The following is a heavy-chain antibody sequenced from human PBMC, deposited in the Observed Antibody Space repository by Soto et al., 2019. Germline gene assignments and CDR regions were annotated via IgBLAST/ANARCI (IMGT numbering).Heavy chain of an antibody. CDR3: ARDEYVSSGRNSGFDY. Sequence: QVQLVESGGGVVQPGMSLRLSCAVSGFTFRNYAMHWVRQAPGTGMEWMAVISFDGANKFYADSVKGRFTISRDDSKNTMYLEMNSLRADDTAVYYCARDEYVSSGRNSGFDYWGQGTLVTVSS. D-gene: IGHD3-22*01. CDR2: ISFDGANK. V-gene: IGHV3-30-3*01. CDR1: GFTFRNYA. J-gene: IGHJ4*02.